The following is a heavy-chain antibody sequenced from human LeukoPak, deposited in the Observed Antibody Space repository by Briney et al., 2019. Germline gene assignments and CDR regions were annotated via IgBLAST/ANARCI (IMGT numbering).Heavy chain of an antibody. V-gene: IGHV7-4-1*02. CDR1: GYDFTNYA. J-gene: IGHJ4*02. Sequence: ASVKVSCKASGYDFTNYAINWVGQAPGQGLEWMGWINTNTGNPTYAQGFTGRLVLSLDTSVSTVYLQITSLEADDTAVYYCARPSAVAGRNVAFDYWGQGTLVTVSS. CDR2: INTNTGNP. D-gene: IGHD6-19*01. CDR3: ARPSAVAGRNVAFDY.